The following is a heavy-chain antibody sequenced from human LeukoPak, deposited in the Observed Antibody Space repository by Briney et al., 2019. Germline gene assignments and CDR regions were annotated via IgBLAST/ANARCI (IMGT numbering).Heavy chain of an antibody. V-gene: IGHV4-4*02. CDR1: GGSISNTNW. CDR3: ARVASRTTVVIPYAFDI. CDR2: VNLQGST. D-gene: IGHD4-23*01. J-gene: IGHJ3*02. Sequence: SETLSLTCGVSGGSISNTNWWTWFRQPPGKGLEWIGEVNLQGSTNYNPSLKSRVAISVDKSENHISLKLTSVTAADTAVYYCARVASRTTVVIPYAFDIWGQGTMVTVSS.